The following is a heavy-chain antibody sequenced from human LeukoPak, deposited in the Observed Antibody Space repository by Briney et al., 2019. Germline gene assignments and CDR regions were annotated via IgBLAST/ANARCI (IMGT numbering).Heavy chain of an antibody. V-gene: IGHV3-30-3*02. Sequence: GTSLRLSWAAAGFTFSSYAMDWVRQAQGEGLEWVAVISYDGSNKYYADSVKGRFTISRDNSKNTLYLQMNSPRAEDTAVYYCAAVEMATIFDYWGQGTLVTVSS. D-gene: IGHD5-24*01. J-gene: IGHJ4*02. CDR1: GFTFSSYA. CDR2: ISYDGSNK. CDR3: AAVEMATIFDY.